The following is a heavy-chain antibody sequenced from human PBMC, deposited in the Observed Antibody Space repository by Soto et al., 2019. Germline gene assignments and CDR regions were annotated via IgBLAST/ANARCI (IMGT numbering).Heavy chain of an antibody. D-gene: IGHD3-22*01. Sequence: SETLSLTCTGSGGSISSGDYYWSWIRQPPGKGLEWIGYIYYSGSTYYNPSLKSRVTISVDTSKNQFSLKLSSVTAADTAVYYCAREEGYSNDIWGQGTMVTVSS. CDR3: AREEGYSNDI. J-gene: IGHJ3*02. V-gene: IGHV4-30-4*01. CDR2: IYYSGST. CDR1: GGSISSGDYY.